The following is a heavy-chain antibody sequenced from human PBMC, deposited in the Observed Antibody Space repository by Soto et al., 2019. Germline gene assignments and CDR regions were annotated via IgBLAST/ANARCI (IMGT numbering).Heavy chain of an antibody. J-gene: IGHJ5*02. D-gene: IGHD2-2*01. CDR1: GYTFTSYG. CDR3: ARPNIYCSSTSCSNWFDP. Sequence: ASVKVSCKASGYTFTSYGISWVRRAPGQGLEWMGWISAYNGNTNYAQKLQGRVTMTTDTSTSTAYMELRSLRSDDTAVYYCARPNIYCSSTSCSNWFDPWGQGTLVTVSS. CDR2: ISAYNGNT. V-gene: IGHV1-18*01.